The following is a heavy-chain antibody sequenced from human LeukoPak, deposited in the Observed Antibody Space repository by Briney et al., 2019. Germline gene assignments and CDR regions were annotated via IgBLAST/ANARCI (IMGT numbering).Heavy chain of an antibody. V-gene: IGHV4-59*01. CDR3: ARGLQLWSQFDY. CDR2: IYYSGST. CDR1: GGSISSYY. Sequence: SETLSLTCTVSGGSISSYYWSWIRQPPGKELKWIGYIYYSGSTNYNPSLKSRVTISVDTSKNQFSLKLSSVTAADTAVYYCARGLQLWSQFDYWGQGTLVTVSS. D-gene: IGHD5-18*01. J-gene: IGHJ4*02.